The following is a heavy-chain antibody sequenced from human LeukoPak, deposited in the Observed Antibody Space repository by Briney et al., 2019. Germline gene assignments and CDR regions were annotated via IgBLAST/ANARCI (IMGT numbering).Heavy chain of an antibody. Sequence: TGGSLRLSCAASGFTFSSYWMSWVRQAPGKGLEWVANIKQDGSEKYYVDSVKGRFTISRDNAKNSLYLPMNSLRAEDTAVYYCARCMLFSYYYYYYMDVWGKGTTVTVSS. CDR1: GFTFSSYW. J-gene: IGHJ6*03. CDR3: ARCMLFSYYYYYYMDV. CDR2: IKQDGSEK. V-gene: IGHV3-7*01. D-gene: IGHD2-8*01.